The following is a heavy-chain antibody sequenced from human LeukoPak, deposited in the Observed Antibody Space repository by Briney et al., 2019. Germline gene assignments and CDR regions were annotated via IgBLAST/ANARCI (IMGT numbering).Heavy chain of an antibody. J-gene: IGHJ6*04. CDR2: ISSSSTYI. V-gene: IGHV3-21*01. CDR3: ARAGGSTSPMDV. Sequence: GSLRLSCAASGFTFSSYSMNWVRQAPGKGLEWVSSISSSSTYIYYADSLKGRFTISRDNAKNSLYLQMNSLRAEDTAVYYCARAGGSTSPMDVWGKGTTVTVSS. CDR1: GFTFSSYS. D-gene: IGHD2-2*01.